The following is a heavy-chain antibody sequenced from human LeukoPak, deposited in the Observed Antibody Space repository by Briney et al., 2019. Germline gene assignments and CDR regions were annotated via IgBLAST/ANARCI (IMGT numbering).Heavy chain of an antibody. CDR1: GFIFDTFS. Sequence: PGGSLRLSCAASGFIFDTFSMNWVRQAPGKGLEWVSTVSTSGASTYYADSVKGRFTISRDNSKDTLYLQMNSLRAEDTAVYYCAKDLYSSSWYYFDYWGQGTLVTVSS. CDR2: VSTSGAST. D-gene: IGHD6-13*01. J-gene: IGHJ4*02. V-gene: IGHV3-23*01. CDR3: AKDLYSSSWYYFDY.